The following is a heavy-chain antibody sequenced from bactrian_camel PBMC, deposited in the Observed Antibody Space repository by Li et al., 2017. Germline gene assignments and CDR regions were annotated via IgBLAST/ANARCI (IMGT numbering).Heavy chain of an antibody. CDR1: QYTRISYC. CDR3: ARGWAGEAIQSGGT. D-gene: IGHD3*01. J-gene: IGHJ4*01. CDR2: IHSDAST. Sequence: DVQLVESGGGSAQAGGSLTLSCAAGQYTRISYCMGWFRQAPGKEREGVAHIHSDASTRYAGSVKGRFIVSRDDAKNTLYLQMNSLKTEDTGMYYCARGWAGEAIQSGGTRGPGTQVTVS. V-gene: IGHV3S42*01.